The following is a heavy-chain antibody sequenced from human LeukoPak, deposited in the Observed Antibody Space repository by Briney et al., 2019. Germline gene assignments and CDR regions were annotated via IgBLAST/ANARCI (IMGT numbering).Heavy chain of an antibody. Sequence: GGSLRLSCAASGFIFSDYAMHWVRQAPGKGLEWVAVTSYDGSNKYYVDSVKGRFTISRDNSKNTVFLQMNNLRAEDTAVYYCARREHRYYYGSGSYYSRAPPYNWFDPWGQGTLVTVSS. J-gene: IGHJ5*02. CDR3: ARREHRYYYGSGSYYSRAPPYNWFDP. CDR1: GFIFSDYA. CDR2: TSYDGSNK. V-gene: IGHV3-30*03. D-gene: IGHD3-10*01.